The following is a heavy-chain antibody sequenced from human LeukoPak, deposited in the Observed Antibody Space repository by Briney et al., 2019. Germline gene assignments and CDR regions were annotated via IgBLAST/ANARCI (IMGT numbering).Heavy chain of an antibody. CDR2: INPSGGST. D-gene: IGHD6-13*01. CDR1: GYTFTSYY. CDR3: ARVKYSSSWDTPSYYFDY. Sequence: ASVKVSCKASGYTFTSYYMHWVRQAPGQGLEWIGIINPSGGSTSYAQKFQGRVTMTRDTSTGTVYMELSSLRSEDTAVYYCARVKYSSSWDTPSYYFDYWGQGTLVTVSS. V-gene: IGHV1-46*01. J-gene: IGHJ4*02.